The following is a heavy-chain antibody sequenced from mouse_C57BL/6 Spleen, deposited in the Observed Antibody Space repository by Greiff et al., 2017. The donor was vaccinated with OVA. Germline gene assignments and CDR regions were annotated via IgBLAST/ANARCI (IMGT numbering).Heavy chain of an antibody. CDR3: ARDGYDVDWYFDV. CDR1: GYTFTSYW. CDR2: IHPNSGST. Sequence: QVQLQQPGAELVKPGASVKLSCKASGYTFTSYWMHWVKQRPGHGLEWIGMIHPNSGSTNYNEKFKSKATLTVDKSSSTAYMQLSSLTSEDSAVYYCARDGYDVDWYFDVWGTGTTVTVSS. D-gene: IGHD2-2*01. J-gene: IGHJ1*03. V-gene: IGHV1-64*01.